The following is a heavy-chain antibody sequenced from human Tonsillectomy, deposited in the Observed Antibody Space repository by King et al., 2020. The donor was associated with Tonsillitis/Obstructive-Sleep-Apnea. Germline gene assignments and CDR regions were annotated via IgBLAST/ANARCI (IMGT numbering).Heavy chain of an antibody. V-gene: IGHV4-39*01. J-gene: IGHJ6*03. CDR2: IYYSGTT. CDR3: VRQTEDVIYYYYPMDV. CDR1: GGSISSRSYY. Sequence: LQLQESGPVLVKPSETLSLTCTVSGGSISSRSYYWGWIRQTPGKGLEWIGSIYYSGTTYYNPSPESRVTISVDTSKNHFSLRLSAVTAADTAVYYCVRQTEDVIYYYYPMDVWGKGTKVTVSS. D-gene: IGHD3-16*02.